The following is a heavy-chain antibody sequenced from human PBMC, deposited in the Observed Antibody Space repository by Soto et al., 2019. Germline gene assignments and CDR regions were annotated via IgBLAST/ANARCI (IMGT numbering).Heavy chain of an antibody. V-gene: IGHV4-30-4*01. Sequence: SETLSLTCTVSGGSISSDDYYWSWIRQPPGKGLEWIGHIYYGGSTYYNPSLKSRVTISVDTSKKQFSLKLSSVTAADTAVYYCARARMTTPYFDYWGQGTLVTVSS. J-gene: IGHJ4*02. CDR2: IYYGGST. D-gene: IGHD4-4*01. CDR1: GGSISSDDYY. CDR3: ARARMTTPYFDY.